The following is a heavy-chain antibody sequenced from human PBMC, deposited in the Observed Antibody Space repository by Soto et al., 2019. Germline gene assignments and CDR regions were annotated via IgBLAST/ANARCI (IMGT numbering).Heavy chain of an antibody. CDR2: TYYRSKWYN. J-gene: IGHJ6*03. Sequence: SQTLSLTCVISGDSVSSNSAAWNWIRQSPSRGLEWLGRTYYRSKWYNDYAVSVKSRITINPDTSKNQFSLQLNSVTPEDTAEDYCSTSEGCSGGSCYYYYYYYYYMDVWGKGTTVTVSS. CDR3: STSEGCSGGSCYYYYYYYYYMDV. V-gene: IGHV6-1*01. CDR1: GDSVSSNSAA. D-gene: IGHD2-15*01.